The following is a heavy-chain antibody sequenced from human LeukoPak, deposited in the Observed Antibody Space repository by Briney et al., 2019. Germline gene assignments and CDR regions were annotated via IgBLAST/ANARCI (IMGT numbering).Heavy chain of an antibody. CDR2: IIPIFGTA. D-gene: IGHD3-22*01. V-gene: IGHV1-69*13. J-gene: IGHJ4*02. CDR1: GGTFSSYA. CDR3: AANYYDSSGYYYENDY. Sequence: SVKVSCKASGGTFSSYAISWVRQAPGQGLEWMGGIIPIFGTANYAQKFQGRVTITADESTSTAYMELSSLRSEDTAVYYCAANYYDSSGYYYENDYWGQGTVVTVSS.